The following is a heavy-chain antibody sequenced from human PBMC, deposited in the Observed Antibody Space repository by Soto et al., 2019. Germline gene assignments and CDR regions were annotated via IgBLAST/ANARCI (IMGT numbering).Heavy chain of an antibody. CDR3: ARGKAVAGTWGGWFDP. CDR2: MYYNGGT. D-gene: IGHD6-19*01. CDR1: GGSVSSGSYY. J-gene: IGHJ5*02. Sequence: SETLSLTCTVSGGSVSSGSYYWSWIRQPPGKGLEWIGYMYYNGGTNYNPSLKSRVNISVDTSKNQFSLKLSSVTAADTAVYYCARGKAVAGTWGGWFDPWGQGTLVTVSS. V-gene: IGHV4-61*01.